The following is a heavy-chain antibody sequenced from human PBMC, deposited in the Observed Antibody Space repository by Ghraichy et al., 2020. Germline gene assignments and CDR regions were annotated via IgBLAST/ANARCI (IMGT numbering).Heavy chain of an antibody. Sequence: GGSLRLSCAASGFTFSSYAMSWVRQAPGKGLEWVSAISGSGGSTYYADSVKGRFTISRDNSKNTLYLQMNSLRAEDTAVYYCAKDVSDYYYDSSGSDHPPHGAFDIWGQGTMVTVSS. J-gene: IGHJ3*02. CDR3: AKDVSDYYYDSSGSDHPPHGAFDI. V-gene: IGHV3-23*01. CDR1: GFTFSSYA. CDR2: ISGSGGST. D-gene: IGHD3-22*01.